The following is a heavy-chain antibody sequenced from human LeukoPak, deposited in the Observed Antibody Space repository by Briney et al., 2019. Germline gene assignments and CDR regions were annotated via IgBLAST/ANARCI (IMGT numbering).Heavy chain of an antibody. CDR3: ARSDNYGDYLFNWVRRVEGRLIDY. Sequence: ASVMVSCKASGYTFTGYYIHWVRQAPGQGLEWMGWINPNSGGTNYAQKFQGRVTMTRDTSISTAYMELSRLRSDDTAVYYCARSDNYGDYLFNWVRRVEGRLIDYWGQGTLVTVSS. CDR2: INPNSGGT. CDR1: GYTFTGYY. V-gene: IGHV1-2*02. D-gene: IGHD4-17*01. J-gene: IGHJ4*02.